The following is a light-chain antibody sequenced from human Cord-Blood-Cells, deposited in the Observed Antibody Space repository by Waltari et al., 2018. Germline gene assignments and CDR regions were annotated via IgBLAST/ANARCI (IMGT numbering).Light chain of an antibody. V-gene: IGKV3-11*01. Sequence: DIVLTQSPATLSLSPGERATLSCRASQSVSSDLDWYQQKPGHAPRLLIYEASHSATGSEDRVSGRGTGTDFTRTTSRVEPEDFAGYYCQQRSNWPPLPFGVGIKVE. CDR1: QSVSSD. CDR3: QQRSNWPPLP. CDR2: EAS. J-gene: IGKJ4*01.